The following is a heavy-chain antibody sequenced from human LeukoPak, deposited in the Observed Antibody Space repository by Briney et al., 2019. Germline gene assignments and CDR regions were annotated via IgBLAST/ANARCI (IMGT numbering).Heavy chain of an antibody. D-gene: IGHD5-18*01. Sequence: PSETLSLTCTVSGGSISSYHWSWIRQSAGKGLEWIGRIYASGTTNYNPSLKSRVTMSVDTSKKQFSLKLSSVTAADTAVYYCAKDAGYIYGRTHYFDFWGQGTLVTVSS. CDR3: AKDAGYIYGRTHYFDF. CDR1: GGSISSYH. CDR2: IYASGTT. J-gene: IGHJ4*02. V-gene: IGHV4-4*07.